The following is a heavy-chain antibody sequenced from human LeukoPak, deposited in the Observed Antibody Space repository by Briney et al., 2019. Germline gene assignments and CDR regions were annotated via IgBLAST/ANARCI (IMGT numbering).Heavy chain of an antibody. CDR1: GYTFTSYY. V-gene: IGHV1-46*01. CDR2: INPSGGST. J-gene: IGHJ4*02. D-gene: IGHD6-19*01. Sequence: ASVKVSCKASGYTFTSYYMHWVRQAPGQGLEWMGIINPSGGSTSYAQKFQGRDTMTRDTSTSTVYMELSSLRSEDTAVYYCARDGDKYSSGWYTFVYYWGQGTLVTVSS. CDR3: ARDGDKYSSGWYTFVYY.